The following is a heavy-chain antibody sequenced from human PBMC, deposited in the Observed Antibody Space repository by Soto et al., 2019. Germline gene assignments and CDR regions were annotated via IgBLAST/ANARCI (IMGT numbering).Heavy chain of an antibody. Sequence: GGSLRLSCAASGFTFSSYWMSWVRQAPGKGLEWVANIKQDGSEEYYVDSVKGRFTISRDNAKNSLYLQMNSLRAEDTAVYYCARGPSGSYRYYFDYWGQGTLVTVSS. CDR1: GFTFSSYW. CDR2: IKQDGSEE. CDR3: ARGPSGSYRYYFDY. J-gene: IGHJ4*02. V-gene: IGHV3-7*03. D-gene: IGHD1-26*01.